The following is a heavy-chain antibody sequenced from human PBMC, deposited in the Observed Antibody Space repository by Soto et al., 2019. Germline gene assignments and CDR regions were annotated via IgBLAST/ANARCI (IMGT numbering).Heavy chain of an antibody. J-gene: IGHJ6*02. Sequence: GASVKVSCKASGYTFTSYGISWVRQAPGQGLEWMGWISAYNGNTNYAQKLQGRVTMTTDTSTSTAYMELRSLRSDDTAVYYCARDLTRYYYYGMDVWGQGTTVTVSS. V-gene: IGHV1-18*01. CDR3: ARDLTRYYYYGMDV. CDR2: ISAYNGNT. D-gene: IGHD7-27*01. CDR1: GYTFTSYG.